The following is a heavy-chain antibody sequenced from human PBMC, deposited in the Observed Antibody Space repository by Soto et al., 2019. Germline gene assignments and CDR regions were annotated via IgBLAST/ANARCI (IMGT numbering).Heavy chain of an antibody. V-gene: IGHV4-31*03. D-gene: IGHD5-12*01. J-gene: IGHJ6*03. CDR2: IYYSGST. CDR3: ARGIVATITDYYYYMDV. Sequence: SETLSLTCTVSGGSISSGGYYWSWIRQHPGKGLEWIGYIYYSGSTYYNPSLKSRVTISVDTSKNQFSLKLSSVTAADTAVYYCARGIVATITDYYYYMDVWGKGTTVTVSS. CDR1: GGSISSGGYY.